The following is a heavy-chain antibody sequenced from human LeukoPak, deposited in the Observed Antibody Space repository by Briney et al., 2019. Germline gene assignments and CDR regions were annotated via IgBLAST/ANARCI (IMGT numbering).Heavy chain of an antibody. Sequence: SETLSLACSVSGDSMTSYYWSWIRQPPGKGLEWIGFVYYTGSTNYNPSLKSRVTILVDTPKNQFSLKLSSVTAADTAVYYCARQEGYSYGYIGFDNWGQGTLVTVSS. CDR2: VYYTGST. V-gene: IGHV4-59*08. J-gene: IGHJ4*02. CDR1: GDSMTSYY. D-gene: IGHD5-18*01. CDR3: ARQEGYSYGYIGFDN.